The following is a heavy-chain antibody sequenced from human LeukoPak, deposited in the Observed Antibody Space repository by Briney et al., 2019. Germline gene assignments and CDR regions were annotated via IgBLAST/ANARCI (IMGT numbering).Heavy chain of an antibody. CDR3: ARQRYYYDSSGYYYVDY. Sequence: SETLSLTCTVSGGSISRSSYYWGWIRQPPGKGLEWIGRIYYSGSTYYNPSLKSRVTISVNTSKNQSSLKLSSVTAADTAVYYCARQRYYYDSSGYYYVDYWGQGTLVTVSS. V-gene: IGHV4-39*01. CDR1: GGSISRSSYY. CDR2: IYYSGST. D-gene: IGHD3-22*01. J-gene: IGHJ4*02.